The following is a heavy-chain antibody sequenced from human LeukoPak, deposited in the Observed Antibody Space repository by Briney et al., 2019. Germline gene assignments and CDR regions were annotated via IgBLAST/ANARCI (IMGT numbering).Heavy chain of an antibody. Sequence: ASVKVSCKVSGYTLTELSMHWVRQAPGKGLEWMGGFDPEDGETIYAQEFQGRVTMTEDTSTDTAYMELSSLRSEDTAVYYCATGRGHATMVRGRSLNGGLCFDYWGQGTLVTVSS. CDR1: GYTLTELS. V-gene: IGHV1-24*01. J-gene: IGHJ4*02. CDR2: FDPEDGET. D-gene: IGHD3-10*01. CDR3: ATGRGHATMVRGRSLNGGLCFDY.